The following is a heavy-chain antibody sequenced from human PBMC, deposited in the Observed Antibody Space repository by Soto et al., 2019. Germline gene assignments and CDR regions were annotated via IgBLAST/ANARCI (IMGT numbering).Heavy chain of an antibody. J-gene: IGHJ6*02. D-gene: IGHD2-8*01. Sequence: EVQLLESGGGFIHPGGSLRLSCAASGFSFSSFAMNWVRQAPGKGLERVSIISGSADSTFYADSVKGRFTISRDNSKSTLYQQSNSLRAEDTAVYYCAKTRGAMIYAISVYGMDVWGQGTTVTVSS. CDR2: ISGSADST. CDR3: AKTRGAMIYAISVYGMDV. V-gene: IGHV3-23*01. CDR1: GFSFSSFA.